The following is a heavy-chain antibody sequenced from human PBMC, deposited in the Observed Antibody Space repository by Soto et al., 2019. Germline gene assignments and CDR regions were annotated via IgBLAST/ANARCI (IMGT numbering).Heavy chain of an antibody. D-gene: IGHD4-4*01. Sequence: GESLKISCAASGFTFSSYSMNWVRQAPGKGLEWVSSISSSSSYIYYADSVKGRFTISRDNAKNSLYLQMNSLRAEDTAVYYCARDRYSIMDVWGQGTTVTVSS. CDR3: ARDRYSIMDV. CDR2: ISSSSSYI. V-gene: IGHV3-21*01. J-gene: IGHJ6*02. CDR1: GFTFSSYS.